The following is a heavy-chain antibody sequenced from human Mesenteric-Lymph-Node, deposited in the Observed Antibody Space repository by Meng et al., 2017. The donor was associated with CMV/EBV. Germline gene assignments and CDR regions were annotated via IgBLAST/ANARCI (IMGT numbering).Heavy chain of an antibody. J-gene: IGHJ6*02. D-gene: IGHD3-16*01. CDR2: ISSDGSIT. V-gene: IGHV3-74*03. Sequence: GESLKISCAVSGFTFSSYWMHWVRQAPGQGLVWVSCISSDGSITKYADSVKGRFTISRDDAKNTLFLHVNSLSAEDTAVYYCARGGGAFYYHGMDVWGQGTTVTVSS. CDR1: GFTFSSYW. CDR3: ARGGGAFYYHGMDV.